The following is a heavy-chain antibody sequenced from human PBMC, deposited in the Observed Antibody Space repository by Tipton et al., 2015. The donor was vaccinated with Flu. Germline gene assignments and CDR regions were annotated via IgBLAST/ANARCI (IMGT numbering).Heavy chain of an antibody. CDR1: GGSISSSSYY. D-gene: IGHD3-3*01. CDR3: ARIFLEWLPLNDYYYYMDV. CDR2: IYYSGST. Sequence: TLSLTCTVSGGSISSSSYYWGWIRQPPGKGLEWIGSIYYSGSTYYNPSLKSRVTISVDTSKNQFSPKLSSVTAADTAVYYCARIFLEWLPLNDYYYYMDVWGKGTTVTVSS. V-gene: IGHV4-39*01. J-gene: IGHJ6*03.